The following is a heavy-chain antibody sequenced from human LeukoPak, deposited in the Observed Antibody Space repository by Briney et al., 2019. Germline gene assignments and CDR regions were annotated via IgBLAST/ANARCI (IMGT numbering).Heavy chain of an antibody. CDR1: GFTFSSYT. J-gene: IGHJ4*02. D-gene: IGHD1-26*01. Sequence: GGSLRLSCAASGFTFSSYTMSWVRQAPGKGLEWVSSIGGSGGSTHYADSVKGRFTISRDNSKNTLYLQMNSLRVEDTALYYCAKDARGAGGFDYRGQGTLDTVSS. CDR2: IGGSGGST. V-gene: IGHV3-23*01. CDR3: AKDARGAGGFDY.